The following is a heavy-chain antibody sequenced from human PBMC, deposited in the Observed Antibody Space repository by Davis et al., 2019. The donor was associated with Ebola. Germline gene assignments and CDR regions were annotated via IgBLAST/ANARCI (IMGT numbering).Heavy chain of an antibody. CDR3: ARDEPIAAEAMDV. V-gene: IGHV3-21*04. J-gene: IGHJ6*03. D-gene: IGHD6-13*01. CDR1: GFTFSSYA. Sequence: GGSLRLSCAASGFTFSSYAMSWVRQAPGKGLEWVSAISSSGSTIYYADSVKGRFTISRDNAKNSLYLQMNSLRAEDTAVYYCARDEPIAAEAMDVWGKGTTVTVSS. CDR2: ISSSGSTI.